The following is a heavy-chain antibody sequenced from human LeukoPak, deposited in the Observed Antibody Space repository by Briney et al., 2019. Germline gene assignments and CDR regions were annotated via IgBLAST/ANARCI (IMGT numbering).Heavy chain of an antibody. V-gene: IGHV4-31*03. D-gene: IGHD1-26*01. CDR3: ARGVGATTRASGAFDI. Sequence: SETLSLTCTVSGGSISSGGYYWSWIRQHPGKGLEWIGYIYYSGSTYYNPSLKSRVTISVDTSKNQFSLKLSSVTAADTAVYYCARGVGATTRASGAFDIWGQGTMITVSS. CDR2: IYYSGST. CDR1: GGSISSGGYY. J-gene: IGHJ3*02.